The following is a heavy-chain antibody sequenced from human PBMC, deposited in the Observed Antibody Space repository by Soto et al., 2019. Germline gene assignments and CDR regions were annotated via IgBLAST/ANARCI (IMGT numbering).Heavy chain of an antibody. CDR2: TYYRSKWYN. CDR3: ARVVGPKGSAFDI. J-gene: IGHJ3*02. CDR1: GDSVSSNNAA. V-gene: IGHV6-1*01. D-gene: IGHD1-26*01. Sequence: PSPTLSLTCAISGDSVSSNNAAWNWIRQSPSRGLEWLGRTYYRSKWYNESAQSVKSRITVVPDTSKDQFSLQLNSVTPEDTAVYYCARVVGPKGSAFDIWGQGTMVTV.